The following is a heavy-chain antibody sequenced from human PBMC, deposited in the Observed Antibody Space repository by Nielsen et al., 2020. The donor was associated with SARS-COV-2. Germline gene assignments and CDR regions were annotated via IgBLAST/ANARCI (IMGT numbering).Heavy chain of an antibody. CDR3: AIASSWYTGLDY. D-gene: IGHD6-13*01. J-gene: IGHJ4*02. CDR2: IKPDGSEK. Sequence: GESLKISCAASGFTFSSLWMSWVRQVPGKGLEWVADIKPDGSEKVYVDSVKGRFTISRDNSKNTLYLQMNSLRAEDTAVYYCAIASSWYTGLDYWGQGTLVTVSS. V-gene: IGHV3-7*01. CDR1: GFTFSSLW.